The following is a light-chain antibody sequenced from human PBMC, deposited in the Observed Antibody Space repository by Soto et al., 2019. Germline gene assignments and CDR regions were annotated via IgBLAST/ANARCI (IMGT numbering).Light chain of an antibody. CDR2: DAS. V-gene: IGKV1-33*01. CDR3: QQYENLPT. Sequence: DIQMTQSPSTLSGSVGDRVTITCQASQVINNYLNWYQQKPGRAPKLLIYDASNLEAGVPSRFRGSGSGTDFTFTISRLQPEDIATYYCQQYENLPTFGQGTRLEIK. J-gene: IGKJ5*01. CDR1: QVINNY.